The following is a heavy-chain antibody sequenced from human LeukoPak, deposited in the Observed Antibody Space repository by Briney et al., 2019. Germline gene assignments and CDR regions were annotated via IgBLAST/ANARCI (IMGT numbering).Heavy chain of an antibody. CDR3: TTFTFYDYVWGSYRSFDY. V-gene: IGHV3-15*01. CDR2: IKSKTDGGTT. D-gene: IGHD3-16*02. J-gene: IGHJ4*02. CDR1: GFTFSNAW. Sequence: TGGSLRLSCAASGFTFSNAWMSWVRQAPGKGLEWVGRIKSKTDGGTTDYAAPVKGRFTISRDDSKNTLYLQMNSLKTEDTAVYYCTTFTFYDYVWGSYRSFDYWGQGTLVTVSS.